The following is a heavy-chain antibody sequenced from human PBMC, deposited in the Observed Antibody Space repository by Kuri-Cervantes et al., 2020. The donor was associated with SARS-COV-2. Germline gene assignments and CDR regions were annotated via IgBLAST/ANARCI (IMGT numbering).Heavy chain of an antibody. D-gene: IGHD2-2*02. V-gene: IGHV1-46*01. Sequence: ASVKVSCKASGYTFTRYYMHWVRQAPGQGLEWMGIINPSGGSTSYAQKFQGRVTMTRDTSTSTVYMELSSLRSEDTAVYYCAAERGGYCSSTSCYTREEYYYYYYMDVWGKGTTVTVSS. CDR2: INPSGGST. CDR3: AAERGGYCSSTSCYTREEYYYYYYMDV. J-gene: IGHJ6*03. CDR1: GYTFTRYY.